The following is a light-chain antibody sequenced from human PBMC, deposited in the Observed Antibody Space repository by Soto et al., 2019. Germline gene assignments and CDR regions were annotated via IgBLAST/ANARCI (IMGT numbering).Light chain of an antibody. CDR1: SSYVGGYNY. Sequence: SALTQPASVSGSPGQSITISCTGTSSYVGGYNYVSWYQQHPGKAPKLIIYEVSNRPSGVSNRFSCSKSGNTASLTISGLQAEDEADYYCSSSTSSSTLVFGTGTKVTVL. V-gene: IGLV2-14*01. J-gene: IGLJ1*01. CDR3: SSSTSSSTLV. CDR2: EVS.